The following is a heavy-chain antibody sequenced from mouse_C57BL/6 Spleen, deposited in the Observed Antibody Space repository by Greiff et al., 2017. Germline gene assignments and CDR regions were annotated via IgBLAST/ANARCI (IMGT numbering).Heavy chain of an antibody. V-gene: IGHV1-26*01. J-gene: IGHJ4*01. CDR1: GYTFTDYY. D-gene: IGHD1-1*01. CDR2: INPNNGGT. CDR3: AYYYGSSYKAMDY. Sequence: EVQLQQSGPELVKPGASVKISCKASGYTFTDYYMNWVKQSHGKSLEWIGDINPNNGGTSYNQKFKGKATLTVDKSSSTAYTELRSLTSEDSAVYYCAYYYGSSYKAMDYWGQGTSVTVSS.